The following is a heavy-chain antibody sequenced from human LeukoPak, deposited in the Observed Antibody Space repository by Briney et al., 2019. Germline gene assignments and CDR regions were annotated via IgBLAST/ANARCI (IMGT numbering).Heavy chain of an antibody. CDR2: ISYDGSKK. D-gene: IGHD3-10*01. V-gene: IGHV3-30*18. CDR3: AKKAFDSGNYHWFDP. Sequence: PGRALRLSCAASGFTFSNYGMHWVRQAPGEGLEWVALISYDGSKKYYVDSVKGRFTISRDNSKNTLALQMNSLRAEDTAVYYCAKKAFDSGNYHWFDPWGQGTLVTVSS. CDR1: GFTFSNYG. J-gene: IGHJ5*02.